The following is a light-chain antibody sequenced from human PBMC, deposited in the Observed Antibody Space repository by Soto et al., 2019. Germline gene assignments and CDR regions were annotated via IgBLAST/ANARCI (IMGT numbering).Light chain of an antibody. J-gene: IGKJ1*01. CDR1: QSVSSN. Sequence: IVLPQSPGTLPLSPGERATLSCRASQSVSSNLAWYQQKPGQAPRLLIYGASTRATGIPARFSGSGSGTEFTLTISSLQSEDFAVYYCQQYNKWPQTFGQGTKVDIK. CDR3: QQYNKWPQT. V-gene: IGKV3-15*01. CDR2: GAS.